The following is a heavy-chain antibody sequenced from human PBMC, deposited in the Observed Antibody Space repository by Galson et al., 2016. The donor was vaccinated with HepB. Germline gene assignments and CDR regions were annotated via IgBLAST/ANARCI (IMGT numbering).Heavy chain of an antibody. CDR1: GFTFSSYA. J-gene: IGHJ4*02. Sequence: SLRLSCAASGFTFSSYAMSWVRQAPGKGLEWVSLITGGGSSTHYADSVKGRFTISRDNSKSTLYLQMNSLTGEDTAVYYCAKDTRGYSSDWGQGTLVTVSP. D-gene: IGHD3-22*01. CDR3: AKDTRGYSSD. V-gene: IGHV3-23*01. CDR2: ITGGGSST.